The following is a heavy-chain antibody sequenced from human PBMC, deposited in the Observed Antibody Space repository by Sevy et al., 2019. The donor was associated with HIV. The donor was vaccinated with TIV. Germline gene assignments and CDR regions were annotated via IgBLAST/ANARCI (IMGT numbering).Heavy chain of an antibody. CDR2: INHSGST. J-gene: IGHJ6*02. Sequence: SETLSLTCAVYGGSFSGYYWSWIRQPPGKGLEWIGEINHSGSTNSNPSLKSRVTISVDTSKNQFSLKLSSVTAADTAVYYCARGVMYYYGSGSYSFGMDVWGQGTTVTVSS. D-gene: IGHD3-10*01. CDR3: ARGVMYYYGSGSYSFGMDV. V-gene: IGHV4-34*01. CDR1: GGSFSGYY.